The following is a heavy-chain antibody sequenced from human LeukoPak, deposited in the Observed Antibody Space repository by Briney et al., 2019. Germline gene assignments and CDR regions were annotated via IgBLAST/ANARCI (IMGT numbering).Heavy chain of an antibody. D-gene: IGHD3-10*01. CDR1: GYTFTSYY. CDR2: MNPNSGNT. Sequence: ASVKVSCEASGYTFTSYYMHWVRQAPGQGLEWMGWMNPNSGNTGYAQKFQGRVTMTRNTSISTAYMELSSLRSEDTAVYYCARGRYYGSGSYSSDYWGQGTLVTVSS. CDR3: ARGRYYGSGSYSSDY. J-gene: IGHJ4*02. V-gene: IGHV1-8*02.